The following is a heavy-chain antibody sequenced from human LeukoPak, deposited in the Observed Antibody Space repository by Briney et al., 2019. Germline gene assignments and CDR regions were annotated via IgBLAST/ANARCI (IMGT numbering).Heavy chain of an antibody. CDR2: ISFDGSNK. CDR3: ARVSLGLVVPAAGGEAFDI. CDR1: GFTFSSYA. Sequence: PGRSLRLSCAASGFTFSSYAMHWVRQAPGKGLEWVAVISFDGSNKYYADSVKGRFTISRDNSKSTLYLQMNSLRAEDTAVYYCARVSLGLVVPAAGGEAFDIWGQGTTVTVSS. J-gene: IGHJ3*02. V-gene: IGHV3-30*04. D-gene: IGHD2-2*01.